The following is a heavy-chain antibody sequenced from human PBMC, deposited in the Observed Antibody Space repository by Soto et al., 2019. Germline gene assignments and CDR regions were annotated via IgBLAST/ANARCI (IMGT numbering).Heavy chain of an antibody. CDR3: AKGSWVHHGSEGGNWLDP. CDR1: GVTFSNFA. CDR2: ISHSGTST. V-gene: IGHV3-23*01. J-gene: IGHJ5*02. D-gene: IGHD3-10*01. Sequence: EVQLLESGGGLVQPGGSLRLSCAVSGVTFSNFAMNWVRQAPGKGLEWDSGISHSGTSTYYADSVKGRFTISRDNSKNTLYLQMNSLRAEDTAVYYCAKGSWVHHGSEGGNWLDPWGQGTLVTVSS.